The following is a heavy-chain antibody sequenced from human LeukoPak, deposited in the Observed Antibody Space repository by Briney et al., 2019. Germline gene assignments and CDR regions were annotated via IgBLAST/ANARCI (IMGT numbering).Heavy chain of an antibody. Sequence: ASVKVSCKASGYTFTGYYMHWVRQAPGQGLEWMGRINPNSGGTNYAQKVQGRVTMTRDTSISTAYMELSRLRSDDTAVYYCARVRRSISGYVFDPWGQGTLVTVSS. CDR3: ARVRRSISGYVFDP. J-gene: IGHJ5*02. CDR2: INPNSGGT. V-gene: IGHV1-2*06. D-gene: IGHD6-13*01. CDR1: GYTFTGYY.